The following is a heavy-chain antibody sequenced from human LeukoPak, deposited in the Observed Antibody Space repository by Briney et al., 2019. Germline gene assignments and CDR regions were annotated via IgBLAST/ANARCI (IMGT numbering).Heavy chain of an antibody. Sequence: GGSLRLSCAASGFIFSRYWMHWVRQAPGKGLGWVSRINSDGSSTSYADSVKGRFTISRDNAKNTLNLQMNSLRAEDTAVYYCARGDGAVFDYWGQGTLVTVSS. V-gene: IGHV3-74*01. D-gene: IGHD2-21*01. CDR2: INSDGSST. CDR3: ARGDGAVFDY. CDR1: GFIFSRYW. J-gene: IGHJ4*02.